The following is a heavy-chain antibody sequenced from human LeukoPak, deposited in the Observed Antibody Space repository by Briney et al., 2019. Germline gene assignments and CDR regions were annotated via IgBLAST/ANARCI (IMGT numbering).Heavy chain of an antibody. D-gene: IGHD2-15*01. CDR3: ARGGQFWHSLDY. CDR1: GFTFSGYY. V-gene: IGHV3-11*01. CDR2: ISSGGITI. Sequence: GGSLRLSCAASGFTFSGYYMSWIRQAPGKGLEWVSYISSGGITIYYTDSVKGRFTISRDNAKNSLYLQMNSLRAEDTAVYYCARGGQFWHSLDYWGQGTLVTVSS. J-gene: IGHJ4*02.